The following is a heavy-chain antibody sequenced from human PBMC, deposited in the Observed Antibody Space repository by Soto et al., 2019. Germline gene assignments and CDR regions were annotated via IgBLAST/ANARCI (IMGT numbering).Heavy chain of an antibody. V-gene: IGHV3-30-3*01. J-gene: IGHJ3*01. CDR3: ARAYNWNYAR. CDR2: ISYDGGNK. Sequence: VGSLRLSCAASGFTFSSYAMHWVRQAPGKGLEWVAVISYDGGNKYYADSVKGRFTISRDNSKNTLYLQMNSLRAEDTAVYYCARAYNWNYARWGQGTMVTVSS. CDR1: GFTFSSYA. D-gene: IGHD1-7*01.